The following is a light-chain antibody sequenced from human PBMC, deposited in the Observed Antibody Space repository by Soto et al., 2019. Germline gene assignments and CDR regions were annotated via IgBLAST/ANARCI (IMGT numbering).Light chain of an antibody. Sequence: IVLTQSPATLSLSPGDRATLSCRASQSISNFLAWYQHIPGQAPRLLIYDASNRAPGIPVKFSGSGFGTDFTLTISSLEPDDSAVYYCQQYEAVVTFGQGTKVEI. V-gene: IGKV3-11*01. CDR1: QSISNF. CDR3: QQYEAVVT. J-gene: IGKJ1*01. CDR2: DAS.